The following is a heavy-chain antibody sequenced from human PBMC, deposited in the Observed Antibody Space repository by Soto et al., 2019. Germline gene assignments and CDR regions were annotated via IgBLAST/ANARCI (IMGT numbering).Heavy chain of an antibody. CDR1: GYTFTSYA. V-gene: IGHV1-3*01. CDR3: ARWTPYVCGGDCYGYAVDY. Sequence: ASVKVSCKASGYTFTSYAMHWVRQAPGQRLEWMGWINAGNGNTKYSQKFQGRVTITRDTSASTAYMELSSLRSEERGVYFCARWTPYVCGGDCYGYAVDYWAQGTLLTVSS. J-gene: IGHJ4*02. D-gene: IGHD2-21*02. CDR2: INAGNGNT.